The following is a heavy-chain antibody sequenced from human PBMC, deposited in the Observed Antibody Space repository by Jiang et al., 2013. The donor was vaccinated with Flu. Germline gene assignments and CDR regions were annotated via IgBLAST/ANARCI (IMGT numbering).Heavy chain of an antibody. J-gene: IGHJ4*02. CDR2: IYYSGST. D-gene: IGHD3-22*01. CDR3: ARVSGSLTMILDY. V-gene: IGHV4-59*01. CDR1: SSYY. Sequence: SSYYWSWIRQPPGKGLEWIGYIYYSGSTNYNPSLKSRVTISVDTSKNQFSLKLSSVTAADTAVYYCARVSGSLTMILDYWGQGTLVTVSS.